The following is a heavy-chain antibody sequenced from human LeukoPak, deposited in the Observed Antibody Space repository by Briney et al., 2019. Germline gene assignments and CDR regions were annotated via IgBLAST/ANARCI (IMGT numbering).Heavy chain of an antibody. CDR1: GGSFSGYY. CDR2: IYYSGST. Sequence: SETLSLTCAVYGGSFSGYYWSWIRQPPGKGLEWIGSIYYSGSTYYNPSLKSRVTLSVDTSKNQFSLRLSSVTAADTAVYYCARRPYCRSTSCYYFDYWGQGTLVTVSS. J-gene: IGHJ4*02. D-gene: IGHD2-2*01. V-gene: IGHV4-34*01. CDR3: ARRPYCRSTSCYYFDY.